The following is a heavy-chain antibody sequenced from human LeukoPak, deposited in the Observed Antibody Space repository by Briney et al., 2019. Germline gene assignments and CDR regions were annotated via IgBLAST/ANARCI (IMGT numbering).Heavy chain of an antibody. J-gene: IGHJ4*02. Sequence: PGGSLRLSCAASGFTFSSYAMHWVRQAPGKGLEWVAVIADDGSNKYYADSVKGRFTISRDNSNNTLYLQMNSLRAEDTAVYYCARDWSQRWGQGTLVTVSS. D-gene: IGHD2-2*01. V-gene: IGHV3-30*04. CDR3: ARDWSQR. CDR1: GFTFSSYA. CDR2: IADDGSNK.